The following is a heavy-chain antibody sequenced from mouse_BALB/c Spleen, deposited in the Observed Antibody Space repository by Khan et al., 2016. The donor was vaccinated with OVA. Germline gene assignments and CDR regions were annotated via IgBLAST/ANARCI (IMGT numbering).Heavy chain of an antibody. CDR2: IWGGGST. CDR3: GKLQWAHYFAMDY. CDR1: GFSLTDYG. Sequence: QVQLKESGPGLVAPSQSLSITCTVSGFSLTDYGVSWIRQPPGKGLEWLGLIWGGGSTYYNSVLKSRLSISKDNSKSQVFLKMNSLQTDDTAMYYCGKLQWAHYFAMDYWGQGTSVTVAS. V-gene: IGHV2-6-5*01. J-gene: IGHJ4*01.